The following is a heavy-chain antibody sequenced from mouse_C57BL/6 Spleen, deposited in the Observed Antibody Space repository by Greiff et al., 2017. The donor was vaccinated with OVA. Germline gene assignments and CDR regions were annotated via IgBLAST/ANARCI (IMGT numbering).Heavy chain of an antibody. D-gene: IGHD1-1*01. J-gene: IGHJ4*01. CDR3: ARGFITTVVAPYYAMDY. V-gene: IGHV1-64*01. Sequence: QVQLQQPGAELVKPGASVKLSCKASGYTFTSYWMHWVKQRPGQGLEWIGMIHPNSGSTNYNEKFKSKATLTVDKSSSTAYMQLSSLTSEDSAVYYCARGFITTVVAPYYAMDYWGQGTSVTVSS. CDR1: GYTFTSYW. CDR2: IHPNSGST.